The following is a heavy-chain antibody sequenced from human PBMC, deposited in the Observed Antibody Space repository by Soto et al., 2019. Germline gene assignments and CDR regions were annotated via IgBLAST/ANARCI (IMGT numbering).Heavy chain of an antibody. J-gene: IGHJ4*02. D-gene: IGHD6-25*01. CDR3: ARETSSGWNDW. CDR1: GYTFTSYG. CDR2: ISAYNGNT. V-gene: IGHV1-18*01. Sequence: QVQLVQSGAEVKKPGASVKVSCKASGYTFTSYGISWVRQAPGQGLEWMGWISAYNGNTNYAQKLQGRVTMTTDTPTSTASMEQRSLRPDATAVYNCARETSSGWNDWWGQGTLVTVSS.